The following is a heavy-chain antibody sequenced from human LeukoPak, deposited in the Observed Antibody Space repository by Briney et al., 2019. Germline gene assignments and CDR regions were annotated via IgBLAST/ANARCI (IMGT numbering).Heavy chain of an antibody. CDR3: ARGLWYFDY. D-gene: IGHD5-18*01. J-gene: IGHJ4*02. CDR2: IYTSEST. V-gene: IGHV4-4*07. CDR1: GGSIRNYY. Sequence: PSETLSLTCTVPGGSIRNYYSSWIRQPPGKGLEWIGHIYTSESTNYNPSLKSRVPMPVDTSTNQFSLQLGCVTAADTAVYYCARGLWYFDYWGQGTLVTVSS.